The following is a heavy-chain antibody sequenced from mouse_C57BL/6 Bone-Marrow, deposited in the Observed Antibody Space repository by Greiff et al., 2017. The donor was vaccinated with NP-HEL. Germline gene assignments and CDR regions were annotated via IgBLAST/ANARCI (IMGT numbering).Heavy chain of an antibody. D-gene: IGHD1-1*01. CDR1: GFTFSDYY. Sequence: EVLLVESGGGLVQPGGSLKLSCAASGFTFSDYYMSWVRQTPEKRLEWVAYISNGGGSTYYPDTVKGRFTISRANAKNTLYLQMSRLKSEDTAMYYCARLGCSTFPPGSFDVWGTGTTVTVSS. V-gene: IGHV5-12*01. CDR2: ISNGGGST. J-gene: IGHJ1*03. CDR3: ARLGCSTFPPGSFDV.